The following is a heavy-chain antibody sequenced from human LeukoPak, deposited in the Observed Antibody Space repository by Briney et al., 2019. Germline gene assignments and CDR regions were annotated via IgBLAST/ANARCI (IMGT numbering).Heavy chain of an antibody. CDR3: ALGYYDSSGYYYLAY. J-gene: IGHJ4*02. D-gene: IGHD3-22*01. V-gene: IGHV3-9*01. CDR2: ISWNSGSI. CDR1: GFTFDDYA. Sequence: GGSLRLSCAASGFTFDDYAMHWVRQAPGKGLEWVSGISWNSGSIGYADSVKGRFTISRDNAKNSLYLQMNSLRAEDTAVYYCALGYYDSSGYYYLAYWGQGTLVTVSS.